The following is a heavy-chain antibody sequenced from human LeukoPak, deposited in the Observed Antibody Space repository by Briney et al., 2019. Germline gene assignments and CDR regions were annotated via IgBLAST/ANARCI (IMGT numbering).Heavy chain of an antibody. CDR1: GFTFSSYS. V-gene: IGHV3-21*01. CDR3: ARAPQVGATVDDAFDI. CDR2: ISSSSSYI. D-gene: IGHD1-26*01. J-gene: IGHJ3*02. Sequence: GGSLRLSCAASGFTFSSYSMNWVRQAPGKGLEWVSSISSSSSYIYYADSVKGRFTISRDNAKNSLYLQMNSLRAEDTAVHYCARAPQVGATVDDAFDIWGQGTMVTVSS.